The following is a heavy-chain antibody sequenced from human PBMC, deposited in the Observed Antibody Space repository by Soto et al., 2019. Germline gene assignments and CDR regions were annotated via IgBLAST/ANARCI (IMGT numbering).Heavy chain of an antibody. CDR3: ARLSQYYYDSSGYPFNWFDP. CDR1: GGSISSGGYY. CDR2: IYYSGST. D-gene: IGHD3-22*01. J-gene: IGHJ5*02. V-gene: IGHV4-31*03. Sequence: SETLSLTCTVSGGSISSGGYYWSWIRQHPGKGLEWNGYIYYSGSTYYNPSLKSRVTISVDTSKNQFSLKLSSVTAADTAVYYCARLSQYYYDSSGYPFNWFDPWGQGTLVTVSS.